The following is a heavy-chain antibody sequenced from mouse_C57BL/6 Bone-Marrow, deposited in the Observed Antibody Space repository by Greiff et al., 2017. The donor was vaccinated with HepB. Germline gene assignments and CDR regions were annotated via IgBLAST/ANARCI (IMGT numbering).Heavy chain of an antibody. V-gene: IGHV1-7*01. J-gene: IGHJ4*01. CDR2: INPSSGYT. Sequence: QVQLQQSGAELAKPGASVKLSCKASGYTFTSYWMHWVKQRPGQGLEWIGYINPSSGYTKYNQKFKDKATLTADKFSSTAYMQLSSLTYEDSAVYYCASTTERDYYAMDYWGQGTSVTVSS. CDR3: ASTTERDYYAMDY. D-gene: IGHD1-1*01. CDR1: GYTFTSYW.